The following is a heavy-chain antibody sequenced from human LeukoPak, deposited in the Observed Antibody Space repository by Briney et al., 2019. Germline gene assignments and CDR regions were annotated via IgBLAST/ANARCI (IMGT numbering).Heavy chain of an antibody. J-gene: IGHJ6*03. V-gene: IGHV3-23*01. D-gene: IGHD3-22*01. CDR2: ISGSGGST. CDR1: GFTIMNSA. CDR3: AKRNDSSGYYYMDV. Sequence: GGSLRLSCAASGFTIMNSAMNWVRQAPGKGLEWVSAISGSGGSTYYADSVKGRFTISRDNSKNTLYLQMNSLRAEDTAVYYCAKRNDSSGYYYMDVWGKGTTVTVSS.